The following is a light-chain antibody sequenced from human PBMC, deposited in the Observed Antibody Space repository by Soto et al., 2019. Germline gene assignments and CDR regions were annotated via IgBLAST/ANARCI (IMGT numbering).Light chain of an antibody. V-gene: IGLV3-21*04. CDR3: QVWDSSSDRLV. CDR1: NIGSKS. Sequence: SYELTQPPSVSVAPGKTARIICGGNNIGSKSVHWYQQKPGQAPVLVIYYDSDRPSGIPERFSGSNSGNTATLTISRVEAGDEADYYCQVWDSSSDRLVFGSGTKLTVL. CDR2: YDS. J-gene: IGLJ1*01.